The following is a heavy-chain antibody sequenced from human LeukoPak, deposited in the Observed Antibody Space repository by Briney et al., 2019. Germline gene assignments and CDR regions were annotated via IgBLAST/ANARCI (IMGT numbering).Heavy chain of an antibody. CDR3: ARDREHSYGSDFDH. J-gene: IGHJ4*02. D-gene: IGHD5-18*01. Sequence: SETLSLTCIASGVPIHTYNWMWFRQPAGKGLEWVGRSNVFGVDSYNPSLMRRASISVDKSNNQFSLTLTSVTAADTAVYYCARDREHSYGSDFDHWGQGILVTVS. CDR1: GVPIHTYN. CDR2: SNVFGVD. V-gene: IGHV4-4*07.